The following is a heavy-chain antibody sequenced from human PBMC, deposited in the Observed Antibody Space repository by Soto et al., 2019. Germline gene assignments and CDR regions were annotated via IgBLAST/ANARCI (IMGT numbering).Heavy chain of an antibody. J-gene: IGHJ4*02. Sequence: SPTLSLTCAISGDRVSSNSAAWNWIRQSPSRGLEWLGRTYYRSKWYNDYAVSVKSRITINPDTSKNQFSLQLNSVTPEDTAVYYCARAPTGTKIGSGLAFDYWGQGTLVTVSS. V-gene: IGHV6-1*01. CDR2: TYYRSKWYN. CDR3: ARAPTGTKIGSGLAFDY. D-gene: IGHD1-7*01. CDR1: GDRVSSNSAA.